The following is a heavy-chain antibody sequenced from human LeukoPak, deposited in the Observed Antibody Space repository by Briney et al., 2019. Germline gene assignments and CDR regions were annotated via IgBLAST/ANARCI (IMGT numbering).Heavy chain of an antibody. CDR3: ARDLSMVRGVITFDH. CDR1: GYTFTGYY. CDR2: INPNSGGT. V-gene: IGHV1-2*06. J-gene: IGHJ4*02. Sequence: ASVKVSCKASGYTFTGYYMHWVRQAPGQGLEWMGRINPNSGGTNYAQKFQGRVTMTRDTSISTAYMELSRLRSDDTAVYYCARDLSMVRGVITFDHWGQGTLVTVSS. D-gene: IGHD3-10*01.